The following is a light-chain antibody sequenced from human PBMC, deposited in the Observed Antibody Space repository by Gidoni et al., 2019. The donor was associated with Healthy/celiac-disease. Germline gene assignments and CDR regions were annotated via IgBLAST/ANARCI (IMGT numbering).Light chain of an antibody. CDR2: GAS. CDR1: PSVSSN. CDR3: QQYNNWSWT. J-gene: IGKJ1*01. Sequence: IVLTQPPATLSVSPAERATLSCRASPSVSSNLAWYQQKPGQAPRLLIYGASTRATGIPARFSGSGSGTEFTLTISSLQSEDFAVYYCQQYNNWSWTFGQGTKVEIK. V-gene: IGKV3-15*01.